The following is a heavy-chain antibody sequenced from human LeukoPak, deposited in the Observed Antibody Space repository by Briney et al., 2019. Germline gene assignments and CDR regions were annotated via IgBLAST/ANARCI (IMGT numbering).Heavy chain of an antibody. CDR1: GYTFTNYG. V-gene: IGHV1-18*01. J-gene: IGHJ5*02. Sequence: ASVKDSCKASGYTFTNYGISWVRQAPGQGLEWMGWISAYNGHTDYAQKLQGRVTMTTDTSTSTAYMELRSLRSDDTAVYYCARRPFGEVYSWFDPWGQGTLVTVSS. D-gene: IGHD3-10*01. CDR2: ISAYNGHT. CDR3: ARRPFGEVYSWFDP.